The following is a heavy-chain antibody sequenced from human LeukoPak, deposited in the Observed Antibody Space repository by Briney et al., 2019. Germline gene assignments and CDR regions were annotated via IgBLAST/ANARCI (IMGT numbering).Heavy chain of an antibody. V-gene: IGHV5-51*01. CDR3: ALKFGDLDY. CDR2: IYPGDSDT. J-gene: IGHJ4*02. Sequence: GESLKISCKGFGYSFTTYWIGWVRQMPGKGLEWMGIIYPGDSDTRYSPSFQGQVTISVDKSITTAYLHWNSLKASDTAMYYCALKFGDLDYWGQGTLVTVSS. CDR1: GYSFTTYW. D-gene: IGHD3-10*01.